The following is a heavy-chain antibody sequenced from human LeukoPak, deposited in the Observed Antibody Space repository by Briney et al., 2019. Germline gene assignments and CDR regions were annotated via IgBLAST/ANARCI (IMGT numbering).Heavy chain of an antibody. Sequence: GRSLRLSCAASGFTFSSYGMHWVRQAPGKGLEWVTFITYDGRSDYYADTVKGRFTITRDKAKNTLYLQMNSLRVEDTATYFCATDGSGSYFGYWGQGTQVTVSS. CDR2: ITYDGRSD. J-gene: IGHJ4*02. D-gene: IGHD3-10*01. CDR3: ATDGSGSYFGY. V-gene: IGHV3-30*03. CDR1: GFTFSSYG.